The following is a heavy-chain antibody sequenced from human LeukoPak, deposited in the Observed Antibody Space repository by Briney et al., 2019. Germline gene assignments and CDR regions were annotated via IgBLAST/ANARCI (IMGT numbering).Heavy chain of an antibody. CDR1: GYTFTDYY. Sequence: ASVKVSCKTSGYTFTDYYLHWVRQAPGQGLEWMGWINPNSGGTNYAQNFQGRVTMTRDTSISTAYMELSRLRSDDTAVCYCARSKSSGSYEYFQHWGQGTLVTVSS. V-gene: IGHV1-2*02. CDR3: ARSKSSGSYEYFQH. CDR2: INPNSGGT. J-gene: IGHJ1*01. D-gene: IGHD1-26*01.